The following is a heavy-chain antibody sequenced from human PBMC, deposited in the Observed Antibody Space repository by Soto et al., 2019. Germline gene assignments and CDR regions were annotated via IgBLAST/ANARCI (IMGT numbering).Heavy chain of an antibody. J-gene: IGHJ4*02. V-gene: IGHV3-74*01. Sequence: ELRLEESGGGLVQPGGSLRLSCAASGFTFDSYLMYLVRQAPGKGLVWVSRVNSDGSITTYADSVKGRFTISRDNAKNTLSLQMNSLRVEDTAVYYCATSKGAVVISPYFFDYWGQGALVTVSS. D-gene: IGHD2-21*01. CDR1: GFTFDSYL. CDR3: ATSKGAVVISPYFFDY. CDR2: VNSDGSIT.